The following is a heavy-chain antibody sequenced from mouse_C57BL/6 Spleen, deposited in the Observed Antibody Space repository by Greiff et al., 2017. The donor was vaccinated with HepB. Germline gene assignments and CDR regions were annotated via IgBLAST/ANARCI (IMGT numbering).Heavy chain of an antibody. D-gene: IGHD1-1*01. Sequence: VQLQQSGAELVKPGASVKISCKASGYAFSSYWMNWVKQRPGKGLEWIGQIYPGDGDTNYNGKFKGKATLTADTSSSTAYMQLSSLTSEDSAVYFCARWEGGSSFDYWGQGTTLTVSS. CDR1: GYAFSSYW. V-gene: IGHV1-80*01. J-gene: IGHJ2*01. CDR2: IYPGDGDT. CDR3: ARWEGGSSFDY.